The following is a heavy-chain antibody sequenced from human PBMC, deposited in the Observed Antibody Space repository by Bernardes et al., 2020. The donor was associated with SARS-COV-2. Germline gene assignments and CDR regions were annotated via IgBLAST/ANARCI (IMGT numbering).Heavy chain of an antibody. CDR2: IYTSGST. CDR3: ARWGARGVPAAEWAFDI. V-gene: IGHV4-4*07. Sequence: SETLSLTRTVSGGSISSYYWSWIRQPAGKGLEWIGRIYTSGSTNYNPSLKSRVTMSVDTSKNQFSLKLSSVTAADTAVYYCARWGARGVPAAEWAFDIWGQGTMVTVSS. D-gene: IGHD2-2*01. CDR1: GGSISSYY. J-gene: IGHJ3*02.